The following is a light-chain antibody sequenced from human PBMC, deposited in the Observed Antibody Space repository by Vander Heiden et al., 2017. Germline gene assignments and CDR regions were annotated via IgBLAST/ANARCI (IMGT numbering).Light chain of an antibody. CDR3: NSRNSSGDHV. J-gene: IGLJ2*01. V-gene: IGLV3-19*01. CDR2: GKS. Sequence: SSELTQVTALSVALGQTVRNTSRLASLRNYYPSWYQQKPRQAPLLVFYGKSTPPSGIPGRFSGSSSGDTASLIIHGSQAEDEADYYCNSRNSSGDHVFGGGTKLTVL. CDR1: SLRNYY.